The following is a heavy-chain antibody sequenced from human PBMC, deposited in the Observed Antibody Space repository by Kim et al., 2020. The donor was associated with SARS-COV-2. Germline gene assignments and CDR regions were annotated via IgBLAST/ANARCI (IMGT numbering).Heavy chain of an antibody. Sequence: NYAQKFQGRVTITADESTSTAYMELSSLRSEDTAVYYCVVKVVPAANFDYWGQGTPVTVSS. D-gene: IGHD2-2*01. CDR3: VVKVVPAANFDY. V-gene: IGHV1-69*01. J-gene: IGHJ4*02.